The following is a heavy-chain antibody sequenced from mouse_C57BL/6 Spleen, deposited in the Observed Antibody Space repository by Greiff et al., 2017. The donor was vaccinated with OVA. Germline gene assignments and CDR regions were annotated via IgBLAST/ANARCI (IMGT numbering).Heavy chain of an antibody. CDR3: ARYYYGSSYAMDY. CDR2: IDPSDSET. J-gene: IGHJ4*01. CDR1: GYTFTSYW. V-gene: IGHV1-52*01. Sequence: QVQLQQPGAELVRPGSSVKLSCKASGYTFTSYWMHWVKQRPIQGLEWIGNIDPSDSETHYNQKFKDKATLTVDKSSSTAYMQLSSLTSEDSAVYYWARYYYGSSYAMDYWGQGTSVTVSS. D-gene: IGHD1-1*01.